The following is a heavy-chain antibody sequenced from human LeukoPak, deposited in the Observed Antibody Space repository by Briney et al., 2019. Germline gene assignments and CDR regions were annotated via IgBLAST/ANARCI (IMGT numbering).Heavy chain of an antibody. Sequence: KPSETLSSTCTVSGGSISSSSYYWGWIRQPPGKGLEWIGSIYYSGSTYYNPSLKSRVTISVDTSKNQFSLKLSSVTAADTAVYYCARSDNWNYSFWFDPWGQGTLVTVSS. D-gene: IGHD1-7*01. CDR3: ARSDNWNYSFWFDP. CDR2: IYYSGST. V-gene: IGHV4-39*01. CDR1: GGSISSSSYY. J-gene: IGHJ5*02.